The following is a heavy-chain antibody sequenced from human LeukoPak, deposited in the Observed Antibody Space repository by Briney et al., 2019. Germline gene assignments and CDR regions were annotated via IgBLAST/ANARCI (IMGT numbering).Heavy chain of an antibody. D-gene: IGHD2-15*01. CDR1: GFTFSSYD. J-gene: IGHJ4*02. Sequence: QPGGSLRLSCAASGFTFSSYDMSWVRQAPGKGLEWVSAISGSGGSTYYADSVKGRFTISRDNSKNTLYLQMNSLRAEDTAVYYCAKDSSVVVAATTDAFDYWGQGTLVTVSS. CDR3: AKDSSVVVAATTDAFDY. CDR2: ISGSGGST. V-gene: IGHV3-23*01.